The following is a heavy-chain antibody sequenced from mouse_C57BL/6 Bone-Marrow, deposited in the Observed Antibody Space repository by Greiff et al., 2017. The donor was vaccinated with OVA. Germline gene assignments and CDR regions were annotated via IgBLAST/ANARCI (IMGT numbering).Heavy chain of an antibody. CDR2: IDPSDSYT. V-gene: IGHV1-50*01. J-gene: IGHJ4*01. Sequence: PGQGLEWIGEIDPSDSYTNYNQKFKGKATLTVDTSSSTAYMQLSSLTSEDSAVYYCASGDGYYAMDYWGQGTSVTVSS. CDR3: ASGDGYYAMDY. D-gene: IGHD2-3*01.